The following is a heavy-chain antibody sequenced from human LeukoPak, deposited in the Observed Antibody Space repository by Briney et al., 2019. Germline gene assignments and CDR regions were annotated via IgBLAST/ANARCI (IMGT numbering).Heavy chain of an antibody. V-gene: IGHV3-30*18. CDR3: AKDSDSSGWYVIYYYYGMDV. CDR2: MSYDGSNK. J-gene: IGHJ6*02. Sequence: SGGSLRLSCAASGFTFSNYGMHWVRQAPGKGLEWVAVMSYDGSNKYYADSVKGRFTISRDNSKNTLYLQMNSLRAEDTAVYYCAKDSDSSGWYVIYYYYGMDVWGQGTTVTVSS. D-gene: IGHD6-19*01. CDR1: GFTFSNYG.